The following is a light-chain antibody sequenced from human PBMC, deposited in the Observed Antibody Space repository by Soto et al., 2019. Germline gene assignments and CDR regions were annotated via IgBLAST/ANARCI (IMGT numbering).Light chain of an antibody. V-gene: IGKV3-11*01. CDR2: DAS. CDR1: QSVSSY. J-gene: IGKJ1*01. CDR3: QQRSNWPPWT. Sequence: EIVLTQSPATLSLSPGEGATLSCRASQSVSSYLAWYQRKPGQAPRLLIYDASNRATGIPARFSGSGSGTDFTLTISSLEPEDFAVYYCQQRSNWPPWTFGQGTKVEIK.